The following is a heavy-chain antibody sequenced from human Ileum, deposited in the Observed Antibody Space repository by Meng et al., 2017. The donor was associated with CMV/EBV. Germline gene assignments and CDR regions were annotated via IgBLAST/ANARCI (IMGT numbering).Heavy chain of an antibody. CDR2: IIANGGIT. CDR1: GFTFSSYA. V-gene: IGHV3-23*01. CDR3: VKSKDFGDSCPGAS. Sequence: LESGGGLDKPGGFLRLSLAAPGFTFSSYAMTWVRQAPGKGLEWVSTIIANGGITYYAQSVRGRFTTSRDNSKNTLYLQMDSLRAEDTALYYCVKSKDFGDSCPGASWGQGILVTGSS. J-gene: IGHJ5*02. D-gene: IGHD4-17*01.